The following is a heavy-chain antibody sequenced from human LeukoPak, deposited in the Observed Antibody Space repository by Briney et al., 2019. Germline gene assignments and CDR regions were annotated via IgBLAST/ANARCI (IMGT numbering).Heavy chain of an antibody. J-gene: IGHJ4*02. CDR3: ARAPSGYVRIAAAPGGY. D-gene: IGHD6-13*01. CDR1: GFTFSSYA. Sequence: GGSLRLSCAASGFTFSSYAMHWVRQAPGKGLEWVAVISYDGSNKYYADSVKGRFTISRDNSKNTLYLEMNSLRAEDTAVYYCARAPSGYVRIAAAPGGYWGQGTLVTVSS. CDR2: ISYDGSNK. V-gene: IGHV3-30-3*01.